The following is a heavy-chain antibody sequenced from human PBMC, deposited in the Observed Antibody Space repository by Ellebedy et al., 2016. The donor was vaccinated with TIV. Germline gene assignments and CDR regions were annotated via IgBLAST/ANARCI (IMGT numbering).Heavy chain of an antibody. J-gene: IGHJ6*02. CDR3: ARARLRGVIAAYNYDMDV. CDR1: GGTFSIYS. Sequence: SVKVSCXPSGGTFSIYSINWVRQAPGQGLDWMGGINPVFGTANYAQKFQDRVTITADKSTSTVYMELTSLRSDDTAVYYCARARLRGVIAAYNYDMDVWGQGTTVTVSS. D-gene: IGHD3-10*01. CDR2: INPVFGTA. V-gene: IGHV1-69*06.